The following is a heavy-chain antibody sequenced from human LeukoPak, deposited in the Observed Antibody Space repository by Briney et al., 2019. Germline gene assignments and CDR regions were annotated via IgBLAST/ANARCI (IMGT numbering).Heavy chain of an antibody. CDR3: ASWEGYCTNGVCWNFDY. J-gene: IGHJ4*02. CDR1: GFTFSSYS. V-gene: IGHV3-48*01. Sequence: GGSLRLSCAAPGFTFSSYSMNWVRQAPGRGLEWVSYISSSSSTIYYADSVKGRFTISRDNAKNSLYLQMNSLRAEDTAVYYCASWEGYCTNGVCWNFDYWGQGTLVTVSS. CDR2: ISSSSSTI. D-gene: IGHD2-8*01.